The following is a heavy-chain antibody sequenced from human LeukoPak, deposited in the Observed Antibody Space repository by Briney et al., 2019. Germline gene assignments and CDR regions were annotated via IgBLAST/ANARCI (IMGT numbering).Heavy chain of an antibody. CDR2: ISGSGGST. CDR1: GFTFSSYA. CDR3: AKGQFYSSTPYYFDY. D-gene: IGHD5-18*01. Sequence: GGSLRLSCAASGFTFSSYAMSWVRQAPGKGLEWVSAISGSGGSTYYADSVKGRFTISRDNSKNTLYLQMNSLRAEDTAVYYCAKGQFYSSTPYYFDYWGQGTLVTVSS. V-gene: IGHV3-23*01. J-gene: IGHJ4*02.